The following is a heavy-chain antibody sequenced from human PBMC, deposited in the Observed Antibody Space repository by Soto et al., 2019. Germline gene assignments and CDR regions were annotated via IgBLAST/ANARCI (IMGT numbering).Heavy chain of an antibody. V-gene: IGHV3-21*01. CDR3: AREPVEYSSSSYFQH. J-gene: IGHJ1*01. D-gene: IGHD6-6*01. Sequence: PGGSLRLSCAASGFTFSSYSMNWVRQAPGKGLEWVSSISSSSSYIYYADSVKGRFTISRDNAKNSLYLQMNSLRAEDTAVYYCAREPVEYSSSSYFQHWGQGTLVTVSS. CDR1: GFTFSSYS. CDR2: ISSSSSYI.